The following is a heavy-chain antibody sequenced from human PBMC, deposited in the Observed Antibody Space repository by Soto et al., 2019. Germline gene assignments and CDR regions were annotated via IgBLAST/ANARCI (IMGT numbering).Heavy chain of an antibody. D-gene: IGHD2-2*01. J-gene: IGHJ6*02. CDR2: IYSGGST. Sequence: GGSLRLSCAASGFTFSTYGMHWVRQAPGKGLEWVAVIYSGGSTYYADSVKGRFTISRDNSKNTLYLQMNSLRAEDTAVYYCAKRLSPRILVVVLVRRSPAGTHVRGQAITV. CDR1: GFTFSTYG. CDR3: AKRLSPRILVVVLVRRSPAGTHV. V-gene: IGHV3-NL1*01.